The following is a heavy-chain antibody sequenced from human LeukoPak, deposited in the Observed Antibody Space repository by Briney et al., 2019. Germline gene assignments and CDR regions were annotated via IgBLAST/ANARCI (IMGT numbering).Heavy chain of an antibody. J-gene: IGHJ4*02. CDR3: ARGGLGNDYIWGSYRYTPYDY. V-gene: IGHV4-34*01. CDR1: GGSFSGYY. D-gene: IGHD3-16*02. Sequence: PSETLSLTCAVYGGSFSGYYWSWIRQPPGKGLEWIGEINPSGSTNYNPSLKSRVTISVDTSKNQFSLKLSSVTAADTAVYYCARGGLGNDYIWGSYRYTPYDYWGQGTLVTVSS. CDR2: INPSGST.